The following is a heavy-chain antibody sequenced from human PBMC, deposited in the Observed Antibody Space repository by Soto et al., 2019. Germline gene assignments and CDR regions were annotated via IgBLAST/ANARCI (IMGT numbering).Heavy chain of an antibody. CDR3: ARADDYIWGSYRYGAFDI. Sequence: EVQLVESGGGLVQPGGSLRLSCAASGFTFSSYWMHWVRQAPGKGLVWVSRINSDGSSTSYADSVKGRFTISRDNAKNTLYLQMNSLRAEDTAVYYCARADDYIWGSYRYGAFDIWGQGTMVTVSS. CDR2: INSDGSST. J-gene: IGHJ3*02. D-gene: IGHD3-16*02. V-gene: IGHV3-74*01. CDR1: GFTFSSYW.